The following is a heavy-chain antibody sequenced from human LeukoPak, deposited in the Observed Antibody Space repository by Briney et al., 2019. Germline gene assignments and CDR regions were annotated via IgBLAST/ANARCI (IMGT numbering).Heavy chain of an antibody. D-gene: IGHD3-9*01. Sequence: PSETLSLTCTVSGGSISSSSFYWGWIRQPPGKGLGWIGAIYYSGNTYYNPSLKGRVTISVDTSKNQFSLKLSSVTAADTAVYYCAKPRLRYFDWLSSLDYWGQGTLVTVSS. CDR2: IYYSGNT. CDR3: AKPRLRYFDWLSSLDY. V-gene: IGHV4-39*01. J-gene: IGHJ4*02. CDR1: GGSISSSSFY.